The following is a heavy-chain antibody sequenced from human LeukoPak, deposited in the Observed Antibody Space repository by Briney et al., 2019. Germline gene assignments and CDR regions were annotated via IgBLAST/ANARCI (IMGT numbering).Heavy chain of an antibody. Sequence: GGSLRLSCAASGFNVSNKYMTWGRQAPGRGLEWVSLIYSGGTTDYADSVKGRFTISRHNSKNTLHLQMNILRAEDTAVYYCARSKVTKFGGFFRYFDLWGRGTLVTVSS. CDR2: IYSGGTT. V-gene: IGHV3-53*04. CDR1: GFNVSNKY. CDR3: ARSKVTKFGGFFRYFDL. D-gene: IGHD3-10*01. J-gene: IGHJ2*01.